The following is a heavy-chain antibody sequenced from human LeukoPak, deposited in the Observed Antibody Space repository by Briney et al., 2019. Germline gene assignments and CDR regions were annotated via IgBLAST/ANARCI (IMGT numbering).Heavy chain of an antibody. V-gene: IGHV3-11*04. CDR2: ISSSGSTI. Sequence: GGSLRLSCAASGFTFSDYYMSWIRQAPGKGLEWVSYISSSGSTIYYADSVKGRFTISGDNAKNSLYLQMNSLRAEDTAVYYCAREGREQWLVRLNYMDVWGKGTTVTVSS. CDR3: AREGREQWLVRLNYMDV. D-gene: IGHD6-19*01. CDR1: GFTFSDYY. J-gene: IGHJ6*03.